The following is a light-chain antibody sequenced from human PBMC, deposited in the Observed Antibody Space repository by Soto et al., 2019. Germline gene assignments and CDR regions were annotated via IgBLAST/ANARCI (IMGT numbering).Light chain of an antibody. CDR1: SSDVGGYNY. V-gene: IGLV2-14*01. Sequence: QSVLTQPASESGSPGQSITISCTGTSSDVGGYNYVSWYQQHPGKAPKLMIYDVSNRPSGVSNRFSGSKSGNTASLTISGLQAEDEADYYCSSYTSSSTYGFGTGTKVTVL. CDR2: DVS. CDR3: SSYTSSSTYG. J-gene: IGLJ1*01.